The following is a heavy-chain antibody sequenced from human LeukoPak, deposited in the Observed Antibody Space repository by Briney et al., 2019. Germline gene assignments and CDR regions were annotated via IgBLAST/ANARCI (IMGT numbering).Heavy chain of an antibody. CDR3: ARDHPPYYYDSSGSHGDY. Sequence: PGGSLRLSCAASGFTVSSNYMSWVRQAPGKGLEWVSVIYSGGSTYYSDSVKGRFTISRDNSKNTLYLQMNSLRAEDTAVYYCARDHPPYYYDSSGSHGDYWGQGTLVTVSS. CDR1: GFTVSSNY. J-gene: IGHJ4*02. V-gene: IGHV3-66*02. CDR2: IYSGGST. D-gene: IGHD3-22*01.